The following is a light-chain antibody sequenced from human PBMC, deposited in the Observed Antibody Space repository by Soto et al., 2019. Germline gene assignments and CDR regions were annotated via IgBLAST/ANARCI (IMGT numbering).Light chain of an antibody. CDR2: KAS. CDR1: QSISSW. CDR3: QQYNSFSAKT. Sequence: DIQMTQSPSTLSASVGDRVTITCRASQSISSWLAWYQQKPGKAPKLLISKASSLESGVPSRFSGSGSGTEFTLTISSLQPDDFATYYCQQYNSFSAKTFGQGTKVEVK. V-gene: IGKV1-5*03. J-gene: IGKJ1*01.